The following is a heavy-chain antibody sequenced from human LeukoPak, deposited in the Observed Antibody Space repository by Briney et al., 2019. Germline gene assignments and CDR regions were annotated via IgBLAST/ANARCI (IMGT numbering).Heavy chain of an antibody. CDR3: AGSCSSSSCAGWFDP. Sequence: GGSLRLSCAASGFTFSDYWMSWVRQAPGKGLEWVANIKQDGSEKYYVDSVKGRFTISRDNAKNSLYLQMNSLRAEDTAVYYCAGSCSSSSCAGWFDPWGQGTLVSVSS. V-gene: IGHV3-7*01. CDR1: GFTFSDYW. D-gene: IGHD2-2*01. J-gene: IGHJ5*02. CDR2: IKQDGSEK.